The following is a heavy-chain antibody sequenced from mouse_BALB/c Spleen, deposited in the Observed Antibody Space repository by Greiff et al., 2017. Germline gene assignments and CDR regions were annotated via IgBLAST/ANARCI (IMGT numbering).Heavy chain of an antibody. CDR1: GYSFTGYF. Sequence: VQLQQSGPELVKPGASVKISCKASGYSFTGYFMNWVMQSHGKSLEWIGRINPYNGDTFYNQKFKGKATLTVDKSSSTAHMELRSLASEDSAVYYCARHYRYDSYAMDYWGQGTSVTVSS. J-gene: IGHJ4*01. CDR3: ARHYRYDSYAMDY. D-gene: IGHD2-14*01. CDR2: INPYNGDT. V-gene: IGHV1-20*02.